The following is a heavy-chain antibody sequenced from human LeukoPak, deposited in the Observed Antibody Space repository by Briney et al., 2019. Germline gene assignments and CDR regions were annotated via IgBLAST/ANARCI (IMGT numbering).Heavy chain of an antibody. D-gene: IGHD6-19*01. Sequence: GGSLRLSCAASGFTFSRNTMNWVRQAPGKGLEWVSIISDSGDITYYADSVKGRFTISRDNSKNTLYLQMNSLRAEDTAVYYCAKVGAAGIAVVLVDYWGQGTLVTVSS. J-gene: IGHJ4*02. V-gene: IGHV3-23*01. CDR3: AKVGAAGIAVVLVDY. CDR1: GFTFSRNT. CDR2: ISDSGDIT.